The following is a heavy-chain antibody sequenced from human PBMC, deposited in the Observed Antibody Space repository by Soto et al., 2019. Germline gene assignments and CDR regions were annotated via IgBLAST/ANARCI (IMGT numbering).Heavy chain of an antibody. D-gene: IGHD3-16*01. J-gene: IGHJ5*01. V-gene: IGHV1-46*01. Sequence: QVQLVQSGAEVKKPGASVKVSCKASGYIFTSTWMHWVRQAPGQGLEWMGIINPNGGRTIYADKFQGRVTMTRDTSTATDYMGLSSLRSEDTAMYYCARDQSYSDTYWWLDSWGQGTLVTVSS. CDR2: INPNGGRT. CDR3: ARDQSYSDTYWWLDS. CDR1: GYIFTSTW.